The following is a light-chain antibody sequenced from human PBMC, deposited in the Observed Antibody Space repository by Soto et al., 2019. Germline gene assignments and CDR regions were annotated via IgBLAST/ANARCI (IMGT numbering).Light chain of an antibody. CDR2: DAS. V-gene: IGKV1-33*01. CDR3: QQYDNLTLT. CDR1: QDISKY. J-gene: IGKJ4*01. Sequence: DFLLPQSPSSLSASVGDRVTITCQASQDISKYLNWYQQKPGKAPTLXXYDASNLETGVPSRFSGSGSGTDFTFTISSLQDEDIATYYCQQYDNLTLTFGGGTKVDIK.